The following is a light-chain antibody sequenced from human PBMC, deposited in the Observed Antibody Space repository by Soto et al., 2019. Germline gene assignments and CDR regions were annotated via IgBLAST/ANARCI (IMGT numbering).Light chain of an antibody. CDR2: DAS. J-gene: IGKJ1*01. CDR3: QQYYSYPRT. CDR1: QSISSW. Sequence: IHISQWPSTISASVGDRITITCLASQSISSWLAWYQQKPGKAPKLLIYDASSLESGVPSRFSGSGSGTDFTLTIICLQSEDFATYYCQQYYSYPRTFGQGTKVDIK. V-gene: IGKV1-5*01.